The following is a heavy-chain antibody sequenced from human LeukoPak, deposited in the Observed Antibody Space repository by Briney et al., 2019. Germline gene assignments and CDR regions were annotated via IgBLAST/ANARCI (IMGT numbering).Heavy chain of an antibody. Sequence: SETLSLTCTVSGGSISSSSYYWGWIRQPPGKGLEWIGSIYHSGSTYYNPSLKSRVTISVDTSKNQFSLKLSSVTAADTAVYYCARDGYSGNNFDYWGQGTLVTVSS. CDR2: IYHSGST. V-gene: IGHV4-39*07. CDR1: GGSISSSSYY. D-gene: IGHD1-26*01. CDR3: ARDGYSGNNFDY. J-gene: IGHJ4*02.